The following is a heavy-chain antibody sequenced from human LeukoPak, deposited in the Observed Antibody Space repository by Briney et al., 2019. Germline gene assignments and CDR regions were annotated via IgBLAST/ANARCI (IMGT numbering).Heavy chain of an antibody. D-gene: IGHD3-22*01. CDR2: ISGSGGST. CDR3: ASSPSGYYPYYFDY. Sequence: GGSLRLSCAASGFTFSSYAMSWVRQAPGRGLEWVSAISGSGGSTYYADSVKGRFTISRDNSKNTLYLQMNSLRAEDTAVYYCASSPSGYYPYYFDYWGQGTLVTVSS. CDR1: GFTFSSYA. J-gene: IGHJ4*02. V-gene: IGHV3-23*01.